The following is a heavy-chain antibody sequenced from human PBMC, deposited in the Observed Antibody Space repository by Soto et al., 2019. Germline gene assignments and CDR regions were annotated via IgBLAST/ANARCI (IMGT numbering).Heavy chain of an antibody. J-gene: IGHJ5*02. V-gene: IGHV4-39*01. CDR2: IYYSGST. CDR1: GGSISSSSYY. Sequence: QLQLQESGPGLVKPSETLSLTCTVSGGSISSSSYYWGWIRQPPGKGLEWIGSIYYSGSTYYNPSLKSRFTISVETSKNQFSLKLSSVTAADTAVYYCASPKIAFYNWFDPWGQGTLVTVSS. CDR3: ASPKIAFYNWFDP. D-gene: IGHD3-3*02.